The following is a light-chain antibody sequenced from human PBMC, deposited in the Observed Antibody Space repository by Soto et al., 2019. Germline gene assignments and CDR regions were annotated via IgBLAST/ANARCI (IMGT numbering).Light chain of an antibody. CDR3: QQSFSPLGT. V-gene: IGKV1-39*01. CDR2: AAS. CDR1: QSISNY. J-gene: IGKJ1*01. Sequence: DIQMTPSPSSLSASVGDRVTITCRASQSISNYLNWYQQKPGKAPKLLIYAASSMQSGVPSRFSGSGSETDFTLTISSLQPDDSATYYCQQSFSPLGTFGQGTKVEV.